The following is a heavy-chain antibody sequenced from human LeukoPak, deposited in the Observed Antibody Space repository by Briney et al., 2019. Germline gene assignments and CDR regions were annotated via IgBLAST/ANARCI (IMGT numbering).Heavy chain of an antibody. Sequence: GGSLRLSCAASGFTVSSNYMSWFRQAPGKGLEWVSVIYSGGSTYYADSVKGRFTISRDNSKNTLYLQVNSLRAEDTAVYYCARGLEGYSYFDSWGQGTLVTVSS. CDR3: ARGLEGYSYFDS. V-gene: IGHV3-66*01. CDR1: GFTVSSNY. D-gene: IGHD5-18*01. CDR2: IYSGGST. J-gene: IGHJ4*02.